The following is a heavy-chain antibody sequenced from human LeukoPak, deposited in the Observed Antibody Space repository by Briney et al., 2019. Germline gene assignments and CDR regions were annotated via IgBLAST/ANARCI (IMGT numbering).Heavy chain of an antibody. D-gene: IGHD2-8*01. V-gene: IGHV1-18*01. Sequence: ASVKVSCKASGYTFTSYGISWVRQAPGQGLEWMGWISAYNGNTNYAQKLQGRVTITRDTSASTSYMELRSLRSDDTAVYYCARVTAYCSTTSCHDYWGQGPLVTVSS. CDR3: ARVTAYCSTTSCHDY. CDR2: ISAYNGNT. J-gene: IGHJ4*02. CDR1: GYTFTSYG.